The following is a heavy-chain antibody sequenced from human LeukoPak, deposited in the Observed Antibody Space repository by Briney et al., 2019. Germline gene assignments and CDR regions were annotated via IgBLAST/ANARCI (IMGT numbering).Heavy chain of an antibody. CDR3: AKDRGCSGGSCYRWY. V-gene: IGHV3-30*02. J-gene: IGHJ4*02. CDR2: IRYDGSNK. Sequence: PGGSLRLSCAASGFTFSSYGMHWVRQAPGRGLEWVAFIRYDGSNKYYADSVEGRFTISRDNSKNTLYLQMNSLRAEDTAVYYCAKDRGCSGGSCYRWYWGQGTLVTVSS. CDR1: GFTFSSYG. D-gene: IGHD2-15*01.